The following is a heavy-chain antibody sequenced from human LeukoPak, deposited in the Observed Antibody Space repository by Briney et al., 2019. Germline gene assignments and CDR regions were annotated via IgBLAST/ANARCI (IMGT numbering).Heavy chain of an antibody. J-gene: IGHJ5*02. CDR3: AREQRGRHMWFAP. CDR2: MNPNSGNT. V-gene: IGHV1-8*01. CDR1: GYTFTSYD. D-gene: IGHD3-16*01. Sequence: ASVKVSCKASGYTFTSYDINWVRQATGQGPEWMGWMNPNSGNTGYAQKFQGRVTMTMNTSINTAYMELSSVRSDDTAVYYCAREQRGRHMWFAPRGQGTLGTASP.